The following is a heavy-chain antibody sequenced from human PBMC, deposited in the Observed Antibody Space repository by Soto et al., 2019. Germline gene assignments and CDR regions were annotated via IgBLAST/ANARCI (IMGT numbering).Heavy chain of an antibody. CDR1: GGSISSYY. CDR2: IYYSGST. D-gene: IGHD3-10*01. J-gene: IGHJ5*02. CDR3: ASYYYGSGSPPPFDP. V-gene: IGHV4-59*01. Sequence: PSETLSLTCTVSGGSISSYYWIWIRQPPGKGLEWIGYIYYSGSTNYNPSLKSRVTISVDTSKNQFSLKLSSVTAADTAVYYCASYYYGSGSPPPFDPWGQGTLVTVSS.